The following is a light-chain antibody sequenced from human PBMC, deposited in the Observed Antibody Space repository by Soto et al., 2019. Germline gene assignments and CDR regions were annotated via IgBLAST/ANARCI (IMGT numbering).Light chain of an antibody. CDR2: GAS. CDR1: QSVSSN. V-gene: IGKV3-15*01. CDR3: QQYNNWPPLT. J-gene: IGKJ4*01. Sequence: EIVMTQSPATLSVSPGERATLSCRASQSVSSNLAWYQQKPGQAPSLLIYGASTMATGIPARFSGSGSDTEFTLTISSLQSEDVAVYYCQQYNNWPPLTFGGGTKVEIK.